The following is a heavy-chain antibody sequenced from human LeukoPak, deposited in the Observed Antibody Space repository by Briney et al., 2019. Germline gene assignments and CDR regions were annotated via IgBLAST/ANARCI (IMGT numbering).Heavy chain of an antibody. CDR1: GGSISGSY. CDR3: ARVGSAYSSGYNDY. CDR2: IHYSGST. V-gene: IGHV4-59*01. J-gene: IGHJ4*02. D-gene: IGHD5-18*01. Sequence: SETLSLTCTVSGGSISGSYWSWIRQPPGKGLEWLGYIHYSGSTDYNPSLKSRVTISADTSKNQFSLNLSSVTAADTAVYYCARVGSAYSSGYNDYWGQGTLVTVSS.